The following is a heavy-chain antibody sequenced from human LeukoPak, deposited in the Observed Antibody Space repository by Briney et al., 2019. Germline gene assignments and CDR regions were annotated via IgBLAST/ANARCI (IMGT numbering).Heavy chain of an antibody. V-gene: IGHV4-59*11. Sequence: SETLSLTCTVSGGSISSHYWSWIRQPPGEGLEWIGYISYSGRINYNPSLKSRVTLSPDTSKNQFSLTLTSVTAADTAVYYCARGAGWWDYWGQGTLVTVSS. CDR2: ISYSGRI. D-gene: IGHD2-15*01. CDR1: GGSISSHY. J-gene: IGHJ4*02. CDR3: ARGAGWWDY.